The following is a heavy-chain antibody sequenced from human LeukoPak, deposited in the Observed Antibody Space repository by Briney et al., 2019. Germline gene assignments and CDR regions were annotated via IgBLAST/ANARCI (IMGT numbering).Heavy chain of an antibody. D-gene: IGHD3-22*01. Sequence: ASVKVSCTASGYTFTSYYMHWVRQAPGQGLEWIGLINPSGGSTSYAQKFQGRVTMTRDTSTSTVYMELSSLRSEDTAVYYCAREHYYDSSGGNPVFDTWGQGTLVTVSP. CDR2: INPSGGST. V-gene: IGHV1-46*01. J-gene: IGHJ5*02. CDR3: AREHYYDSSGGNPVFDT. CDR1: GYTFTSYY.